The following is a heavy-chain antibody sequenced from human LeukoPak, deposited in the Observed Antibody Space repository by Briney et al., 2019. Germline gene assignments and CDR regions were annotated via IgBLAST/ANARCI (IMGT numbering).Heavy chain of an antibody. Sequence: GGSLRLSCIASGFPLRTYAMSWVRQAPGKGLEWVSAISSSGENTDHADSVKGRFTVSRDISKNTLYLQMNSLRADDTAIYYCARAGREEGFDSWGQGTLVTVSS. CDR3: ARAGREEGFDS. V-gene: IGHV3-23*01. J-gene: IGHJ5*01. CDR1: GFPLRTYA. CDR2: ISSSGENT.